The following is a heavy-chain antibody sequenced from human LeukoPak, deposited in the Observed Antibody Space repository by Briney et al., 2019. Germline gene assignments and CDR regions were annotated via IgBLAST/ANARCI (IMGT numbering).Heavy chain of an antibody. J-gene: IGHJ6*02. D-gene: IGHD6-19*01. Sequence: GGSLRLSCAASGFTFSSYAMSWVRQAPGKGLEWVSAISGSGGSTYYADSVKGRFTISGDNSKNTLYLQMNSLRAEDTAVYYCAKDSGSGWEYYYYYYYGMDVWGQGTTVTVSS. V-gene: IGHV3-23*01. CDR3: AKDSGSGWEYYYYYYYGMDV. CDR1: GFTFSSYA. CDR2: ISGSGGST.